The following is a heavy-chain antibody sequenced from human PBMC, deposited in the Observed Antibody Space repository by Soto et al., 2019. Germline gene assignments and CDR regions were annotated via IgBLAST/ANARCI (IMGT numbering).Heavy chain of an antibody. D-gene: IGHD1-20*01. CDR3: AKAISGTKGGMEV. CDR2: ISGTGVGT. CDR1: GFTFSNNA. Sequence: GWSLRLSCAASGFTFSNNAMSWVRQAPGKGLEWVSSISGTGVGTYYADSVKGRFTISRDNSKNTLFLQMNRLRAEDSAVYYCAKAISGTKGGMEVWGQGTKVTVSS. V-gene: IGHV3-23*01. J-gene: IGHJ6*02.